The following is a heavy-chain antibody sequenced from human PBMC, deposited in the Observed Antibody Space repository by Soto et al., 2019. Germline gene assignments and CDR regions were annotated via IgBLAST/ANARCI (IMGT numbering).Heavy chain of an antibody. CDR2: ISSSSSYI. J-gene: IGHJ4*02. V-gene: IGHV3-21*01. CDR1: GFTFSSYS. CDR3: ARDELEDIVVVPAAIDY. D-gene: IGHD2-2*01. Sequence: LSLTCAASGFTFSSYSMNWVRQAPGKGLEWVSSISSSSSYIYYADSVKGRFTISRDNAKNSLYLQMNSLRAEDTAVYYCARDELEDIVVVPAAIDYWGQGTLVTVSS.